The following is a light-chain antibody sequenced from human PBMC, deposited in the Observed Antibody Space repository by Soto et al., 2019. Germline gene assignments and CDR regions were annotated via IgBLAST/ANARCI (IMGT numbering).Light chain of an antibody. CDR2: DAS. CDR3: QQYSSYVWT. J-gene: IGKJ1*01. Sequence: DIQMTQSPSTLSASVGDRVTITCRASQSISSWLAWYQQKPGKAPNLLIYDASSLESGVPSRFSGSGSGTEFTLTISSLQPDDFATYYCQQYSSYVWTFGQGTKVDI. V-gene: IGKV1-5*01. CDR1: QSISSW.